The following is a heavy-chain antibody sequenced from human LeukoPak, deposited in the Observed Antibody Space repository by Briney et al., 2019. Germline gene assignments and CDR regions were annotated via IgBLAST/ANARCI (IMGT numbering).Heavy chain of an antibody. CDR1: GYTFTGYY. CDR3: ARGIMITFGGVQTLFDY. CDR2: INPNSGGT. V-gene: IGHV1-2*04. D-gene: IGHD3-16*01. Sequence: ASVTVSCKASGYTFTGYYMHWVRQAPGQGLEWMGWINPNSGGTNYAQKFQGWVTMTRDTSISTAYMELSRLRSDDTAVYYCARGIMITFGGVQTLFDYWGQGTLVTVSS. J-gene: IGHJ4*02.